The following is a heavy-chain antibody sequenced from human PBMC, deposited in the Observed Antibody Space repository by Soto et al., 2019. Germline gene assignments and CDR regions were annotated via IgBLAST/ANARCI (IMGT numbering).Heavy chain of an antibody. CDR1: GFTFSSYS. V-gene: IGHV3-21*01. D-gene: IGHD3-10*01. J-gene: IGHJ4*02. CDR2: ISSSSSYI. Sequence: PGGSLRLSCAASGFTFSSYSMNWVRQAPGKGLEWVSSISSSSSYIYYADSVKGRFTISRDNAKNSLYLQMNSLRAEDTAVYYCAGGLLWFGEPLIDYWGQGTLVTVSS. CDR3: AGGLLWFGEPLIDY.